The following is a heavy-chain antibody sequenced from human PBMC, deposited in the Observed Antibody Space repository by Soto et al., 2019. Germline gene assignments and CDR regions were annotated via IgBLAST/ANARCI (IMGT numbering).Heavy chain of an antibody. CDR2: IYYSGST. J-gene: IGHJ4*02. CDR1: GGSVSSTSYY. V-gene: IGHV4-39*01. Sequence: QLQLQESGPGLVKPSETLSLTCTVSGGSVSSTSYYWGWIRQPPGKGLEWIGSIYYSGSTCYNPSLKTRVTITVDTSKNQFSLKLSSVTAADAAVYYCARIVGIRNSSGQRYYFDYWGQGTLVTVSS. D-gene: IGHD6-19*01. CDR3: ARIVGIRNSSGQRYYFDY.